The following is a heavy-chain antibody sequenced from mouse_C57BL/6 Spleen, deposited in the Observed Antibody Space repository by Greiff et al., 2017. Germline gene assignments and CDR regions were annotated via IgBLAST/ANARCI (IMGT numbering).Heavy chain of an antibody. Sequence: EVQLVESGGGLVKPGGSLKLSCAASGFTFSDYGMHWVRQAPEKGLEWVAYISSGSSTIYYADTVKGRFTISRDNAKNTLFLQMTSLRSEDTAMYYCARDEGFAYWGQGTLVTVSA. CDR1: GFTFSDYG. CDR2: ISSGSSTI. V-gene: IGHV5-17*01. J-gene: IGHJ3*01. CDR3: ARDEGFAY.